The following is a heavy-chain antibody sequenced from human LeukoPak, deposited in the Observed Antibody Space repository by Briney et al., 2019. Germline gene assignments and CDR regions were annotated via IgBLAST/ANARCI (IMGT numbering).Heavy chain of an antibody. Sequence: GGSLRLSCAASGFTFSSYAMSWVRQAPGKGLEWVSAISGSGGGTYYADSVKGRFTISRDNSKNTLYLQMNSLRAEDTAVYYCAKVRYGDYVALAGLDYGMDVWGQGTTVTVSS. CDR3: AKVRYGDYVALAGLDYGMDV. CDR1: GFTFSSYA. V-gene: IGHV3-23*01. D-gene: IGHD4-17*01. CDR2: ISGSGGGT. J-gene: IGHJ6*02.